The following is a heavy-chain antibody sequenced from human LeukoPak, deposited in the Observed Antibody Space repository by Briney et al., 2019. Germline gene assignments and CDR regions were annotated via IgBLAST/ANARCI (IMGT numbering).Heavy chain of an antibody. J-gene: IGHJ3*02. Sequence: PGGSLRLSCAAVGFTFTTSDMHWIRQAPGKGLEWVAFIGSDGNYKYYGDSVKGRFTISRDNSKNTLYLQMNSLRVEDTAVYYCVKGAYYGSASDYNDAFEIWGQGTMVTVSS. D-gene: IGHD3-10*01. V-gene: IGHV3-30*02. CDR2: IGSDGNYK. CDR3: VKGAYYGSASDYNDAFEI. CDR1: GFTFTTSD.